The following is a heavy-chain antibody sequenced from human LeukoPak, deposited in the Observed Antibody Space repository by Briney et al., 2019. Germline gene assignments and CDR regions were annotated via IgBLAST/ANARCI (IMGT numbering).Heavy chain of an antibody. CDR2: INANSGDT. D-gene: IGHD7-27*01. V-gene: IGHV1-2*02. J-gene: IGHJ3*02. CDR3: AKILGSGVWYGFDI. Sequence: GASVKVSCKASGYTFTGYYMHWVRQAPGQGLEWMGWINANSGDTGYAQKFQGRVTMTRDTSVSTAYMELSRLRSDDTAVYYCAKILGSGVWYGFDIWGQGTMVTVSS. CDR1: GYTFTGYY.